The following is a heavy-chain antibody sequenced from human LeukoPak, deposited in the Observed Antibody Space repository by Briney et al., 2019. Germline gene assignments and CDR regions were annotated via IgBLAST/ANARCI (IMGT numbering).Heavy chain of an antibody. J-gene: IGHJ6*03. CDR2: INPNSGGT. Sequence: ASVKVSCKASGYTFTGYYMHWVRQAPGQGLEWMGWINPNSGGTNYAQKFRGRVTMTRDTSISTAYMELSRLRSDDTAVYYCAGGSLVTTKYYYYYMDVWGKGTTVTVSS. CDR3: AGGSLVTTKYYYYYMDV. CDR1: GYTFTGYY. V-gene: IGHV1-2*02. D-gene: IGHD4-17*01.